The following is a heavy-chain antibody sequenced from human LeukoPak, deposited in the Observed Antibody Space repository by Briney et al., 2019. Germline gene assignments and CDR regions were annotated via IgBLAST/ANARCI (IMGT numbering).Heavy chain of an antibody. Sequence: QPGGPLRLSCAASGFTFSSYAMSWVRQAPGKGLEWVSAISGSGGSTYYADSVEGRFTISRDNSKNTLYLQMNSLRAEDTAVYYCAKDMSDSTGWYPYYGMDVWGKGTTVTVSS. V-gene: IGHV3-23*01. CDR1: GFTFSSYA. J-gene: IGHJ6*04. CDR3: AKDMSDSTGWYPYYGMDV. CDR2: ISGSGGST. D-gene: IGHD6-19*01.